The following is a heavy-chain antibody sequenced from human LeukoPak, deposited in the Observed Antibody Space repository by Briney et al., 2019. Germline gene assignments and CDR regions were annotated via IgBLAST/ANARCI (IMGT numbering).Heavy chain of an antibody. V-gene: IGHV3-7*01. Sequence: GGSLRLSCEASGFTFRSHWMSWVRQAPGKGLEWVANIHQYGGEKYYVDSVRGRFSISRDNAKNSLYLEMNSLRAEDTAVYYCARDKGVSGYSIDYWGQGTLVTVSS. CDR3: ARDKGVSGYSIDY. CDR1: GFTFRSHW. J-gene: IGHJ4*02. CDR2: IHQYGGEK. D-gene: IGHD3-22*01.